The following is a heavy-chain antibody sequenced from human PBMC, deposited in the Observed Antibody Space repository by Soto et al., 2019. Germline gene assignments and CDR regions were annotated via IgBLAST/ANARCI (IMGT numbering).Heavy chain of an antibody. V-gene: IGHV3-74*01. Sequence: GGSLRLSCAASGFTFSSYWMHWVRQAPGKGLVWVSRINSDGSSTSYADSVKGRFTISRDNAKNTLYLQMNSLRAEDTAVYYFARVWDTAMEGIRFDYWGQGTLVTVAS. CDR3: ARVWDTAMEGIRFDY. CDR1: GFTFSSYW. D-gene: IGHD5-18*01. J-gene: IGHJ4*02. CDR2: INSDGSST.